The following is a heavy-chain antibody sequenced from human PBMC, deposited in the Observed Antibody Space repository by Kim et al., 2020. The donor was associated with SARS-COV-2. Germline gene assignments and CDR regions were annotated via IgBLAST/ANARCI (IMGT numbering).Heavy chain of an antibody. V-gene: IGHV1-69*02. J-gene: IGHJ6*02. CDR1: GGTFSSYT. CDR3: ARAKRAKMTTVTYYYYGMDV. Sequence: SVKVSCKASGGTFSSYTISWVRQAPGQGLEWMGRIIPILGIANYAQKFQGRVTITADKSTSTAYMELSSLRSEDTAVYYCARAKRAKMTTVTYYYYGMDVWGQGTTVTVSS. D-gene: IGHD4-17*01. CDR2: IIPILGIA.